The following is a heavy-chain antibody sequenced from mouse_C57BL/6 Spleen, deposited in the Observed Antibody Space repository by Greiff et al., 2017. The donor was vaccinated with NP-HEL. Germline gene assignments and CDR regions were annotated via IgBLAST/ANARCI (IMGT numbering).Heavy chain of an antibody. J-gene: IGHJ2*01. CDR2: IYPRSGNT. D-gene: IGHD1-1*01. CDR1: GYTFTSYG. CDR3: ARWGTTVVAEDYFDY. Sequence: VQLQQSGAELARPGASVKLSCKASGYTFTSYGISWVKQRTGQGLEWIGEIYPRSGNTYYNEKFKGKATLTAAKSSSTAYMELRSLTSEDSAVDFCARWGTTVVAEDYFDYGGQGTTLTVSS. V-gene: IGHV1-81*01.